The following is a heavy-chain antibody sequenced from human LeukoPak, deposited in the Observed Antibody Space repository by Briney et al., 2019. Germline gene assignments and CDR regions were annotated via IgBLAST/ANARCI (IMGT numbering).Heavy chain of an antibody. V-gene: IGHV3-30-3*01. CDR2: ISYDGSNK. CDR1: GFTFSSYA. D-gene: IGHD3-10*01. CDR3: AKERHPDHVLLWFGESATARGLFDY. Sequence: TGGSLRLSCAASGFTFSSYAMHWVRQAPGKGLEWVAVISYDGSNKYYADSVKGRFTISRDNSKNTLYLQMNSLRAEDTAVYYCAKERHPDHVLLWFGESATARGLFDYWGQGTLVTVSS. J-gene: IGHJ4*02.